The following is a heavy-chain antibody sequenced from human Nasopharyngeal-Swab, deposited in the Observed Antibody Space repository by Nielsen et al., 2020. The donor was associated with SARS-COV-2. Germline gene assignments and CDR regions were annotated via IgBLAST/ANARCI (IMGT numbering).Heavy chain of an antibody. J-gene: IGHJ4*02. CDR3: TRCGGGCYSGRDY. Sequence: GESLKISCAAPGFTFSDSAIHWVRQASGEGLEWVARIRSKGNNYATAYSASVKGRFIIFRDDPTNTAYLQMNSLKPEDTAMYYCTRCGGGCYSGRDYWGQGTLVTVSS. D-gene: IGHD2-15*01. CDR1: GFTFSDSA. V-gene: IGHV3-73*01. CDR2: IRSKGNNYAT.